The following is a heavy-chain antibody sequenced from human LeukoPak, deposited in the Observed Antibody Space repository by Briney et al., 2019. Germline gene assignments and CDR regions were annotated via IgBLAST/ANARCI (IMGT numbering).Heavy chain of an antibody. CDR1: GGSISSYY. J-gene: IGHJ6*02. CDR2: IYYSGST. CDR3: ARGTVPYYYYYGMDV. D-gene: IGHD4-17*01. Sequence: SETLSLTCTVSGGSISSYYWGWIRKPPGKGLEWIGYIYYSGSTNYNPSLRSRVTISVDTSKNQFSLKLSSVTAADTAVYYCARGTVPYYYYYGMDVWGQGTTVTVSS. V-gene: IGHV4-59*01.